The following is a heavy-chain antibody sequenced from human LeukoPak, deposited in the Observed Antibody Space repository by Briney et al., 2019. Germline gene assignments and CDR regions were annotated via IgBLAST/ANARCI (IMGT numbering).Heavy chain of an antibody. V-gene: IGHV3-21*01. J-gene: IGHJ6*03. CDR2: ITSYSRYM. D-gene: IGHD1-26*01. CDR3: ARDPCRGSYGPYYYYYMDV. Sequence: GGSLSLSCAASGFTFSSYNMNWVRQAPGKGLEWVSSITSYSRYMYYADSVKGRFTISRDNAKNSLYLQMNSLRAEDAALYFCARDPCRGSYGPYYYYYMDVWGKGTTVTISS. CDR1: GFTFSSYN.